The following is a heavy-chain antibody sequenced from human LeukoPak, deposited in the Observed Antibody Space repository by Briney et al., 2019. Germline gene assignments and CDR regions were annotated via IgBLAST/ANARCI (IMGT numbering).Heavy chain of an antibody. Sequence: GGSLRLSCAASGFTFSSYAMSWVRQAPGKGLEWVSAISGSGGSTYYADSVKGRFTISRDNSKNTLYLQMNSLRAEDTAVYYCAKDYDSSGYYYGLDYWGRGTLVTVSS. CDR1: GFTFSSYA. CDR3: AKDYDSSGYYYGLDY. CDR2: ISGSGGST. V-gene: IGHV3-23*01. D-gene: IGHD3-22*01. J-gene: IGHJ4*02.